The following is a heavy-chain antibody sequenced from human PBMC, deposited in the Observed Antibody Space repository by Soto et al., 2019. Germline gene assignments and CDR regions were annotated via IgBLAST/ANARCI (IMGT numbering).Heavy chain of an antibody. D-gene: IGHD3-3*01. CDR3: ARAPLRFLEWLFPRNYYGMDV. CDR2: MNPNSGNT. Sequence: VKVSCKASGYTFTSYDINWVRQATGQGLEWMGWMNPNSGNTGYAQKFQGRVTMTRNTSISTAYMELSSLRSEDTAVYYCARAPLRFLEWLFPRNYYGMDVWGQGTTVTVSS. V-gene: IGHV1-8*01. J-gene: IGHJ6*02. CDR1: GYTFTSYD.